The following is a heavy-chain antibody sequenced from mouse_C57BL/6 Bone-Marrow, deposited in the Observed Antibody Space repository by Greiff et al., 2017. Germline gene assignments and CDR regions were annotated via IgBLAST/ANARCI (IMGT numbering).Heavy chain of an antibody. CDR1: GYTFTSYW. CDR3: RAGTSY. J-gene: IGHJ2*01. V-gene: IGHV1-59*01. Sequence: HVQLQQPGAELVRPGTSVKLSCKASGYTFTSYWMHWVKQRPGQGLEWIGVIDPSDSYTNYNQKFKGKATLTVDTSSSTAYMQLSSLTSEDSAVYYCRAGTSYWGQGTTLTVSS. CDR2: IDPSDSYT. D-gene: IGHD3-1*01.